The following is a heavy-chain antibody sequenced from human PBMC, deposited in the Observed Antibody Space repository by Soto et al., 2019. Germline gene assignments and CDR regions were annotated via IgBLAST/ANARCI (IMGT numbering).Heavy chain of an antibody. D-gene: IGHD6-13*01. CDR1: GFTFISYG. Sequence: SGGSLRLSCAASGFTFISYGMTWVRQAPGKGLEWVSGITTTGRNTYYAESVKGRFTISRDNSKNVVYLQMNSLRAEDTAVYYCARGEAAAGTDWFDAWGQGTLVTVSS. J-gene: IGHJ5*02. V-gene: IGHV3-23*01. CDR2: ITTTGRNT. CDR3: ARGEAAAGTDWFDA.